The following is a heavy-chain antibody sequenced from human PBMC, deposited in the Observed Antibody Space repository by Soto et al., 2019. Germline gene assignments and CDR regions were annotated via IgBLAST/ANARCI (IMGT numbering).Heavy chain of an antibody. D-gene: IGHD6-19*01. CDR3: ASKLSIAVAGGELQFDP. CDR1: GGTFSSYA. Sequence: QVQLVQSGAEVKKPGSSVKVSCKASGGTFSSYAISWVRQAPGQGLEWMGGIIPIFGTANYAQKFQGRVTITADESTSTAYMELSSLRSEDTAVYYCASKLSIAVAGGELQFDPWGQGTLVTVSS. V-gene: IGHV1-69*12. CDR2: IIPIFGTA. J-gene: IGHJ5*02.